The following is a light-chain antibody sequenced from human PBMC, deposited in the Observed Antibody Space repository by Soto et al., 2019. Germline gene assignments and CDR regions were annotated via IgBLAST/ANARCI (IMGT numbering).Light chain of an antibody. Sequence: QSALTQPPSASGSPGQSVTISCTGTSSDVGGYNYVSWYQQHPGKAPKLIIYEVTKRPSGVPDRFSGSKSGTTASLTVSGLPAEDEDDYYCCSDAGGCSLVVFGGGTKVTVL. CDR1: SSDVGGYNY. J-gene: IGLJ2*01. CDR2: EVT. V-gene: IGLV2-8*01. CDR3: CSDAGGCSLVV.